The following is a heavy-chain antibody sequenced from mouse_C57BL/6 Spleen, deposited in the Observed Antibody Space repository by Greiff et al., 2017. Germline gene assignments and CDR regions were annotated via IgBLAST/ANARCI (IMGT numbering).Heavy chain of an antibody. V-gene: IGHV2-2*01. Sequence: VQGVESGPGLVQPSQSLSITCTVSGFSLTSYGVHWVRQSPGKGLEWLGVIWSGGSTDYNAAFISRLSISKDNSKSQVFFKMNSLQADDTAIYYCARKYDGYFDVWGTGTTVTVSS. J-gene: IGHJ1*03. CDR1: GFSLTSYG. CDR3: ARKYDGYFDV. D-gene: IGHD2-3*01. CDR2: IWSGGST.